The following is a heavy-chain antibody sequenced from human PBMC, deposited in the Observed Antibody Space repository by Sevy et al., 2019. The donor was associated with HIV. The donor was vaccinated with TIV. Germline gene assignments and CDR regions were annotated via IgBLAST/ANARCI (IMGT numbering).Heavy chain of an antibody. J-gene: IGHJ6*03. CDR3: ARDRRGCSSTSCYLGVYYYYYMDV. CDR1: GFTFDDYG. Sequence: GGSLRLSCAASGFTFDDYGMSWVRQAPGKGLEWVSGINWNGGSTGYADSVKGRFTISRDNAKNSLYLQMNSLRAEDTALHHCARDRRGCSSTSCYLGVYYYYYMDVWGKGTTVTVSS. D-gene: IGHD2-2*01. CDR2: INWNGGST. V-gene: IGHV3-20*01.